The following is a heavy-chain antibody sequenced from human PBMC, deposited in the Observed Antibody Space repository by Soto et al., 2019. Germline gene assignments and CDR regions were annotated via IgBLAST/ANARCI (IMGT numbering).Heavy chain of an antibody. D-gene: IGHD6-19*01. CDR3: ARGYSSGWYGANYYYYGMDV. CDR1: GGSFSGYC. CDR2: INHSGST. V-gene: IGHV4-34*01. J-gene: IGHJ6*02. Sequence: PSETLSLTCAVYGGSFSGYCWSWIRQPPGKGLEWIGEINHSGSTNYNPSLKSRVTISVDTSKNQFSLKLSSVTAADTAVYYCARGYSSGWYGANYYYYGMDVWGQGPTMTV.